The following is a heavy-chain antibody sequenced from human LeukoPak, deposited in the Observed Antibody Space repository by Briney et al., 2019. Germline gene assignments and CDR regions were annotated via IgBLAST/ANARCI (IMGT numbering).Heavy chain of an antibody. J-gene: IGHJ4*02. D-gene: IGHD6-13*01. CDR3: AKVVAAAGISGYFDY. Sequence: GRSLRLSCAASGFTFSSYGMSWVRQAPGKGLEWVSAISGSGGSTYYADSVKGRFTISRDNSKNTLYLQMNSLRAEDTAVYYCAKVVAAAGISGYFDYWGQGTLVTVSS. CDR2: ISGSGGST. V-gene: IGHV3-23*01. CDR1: GFTFSSYG.